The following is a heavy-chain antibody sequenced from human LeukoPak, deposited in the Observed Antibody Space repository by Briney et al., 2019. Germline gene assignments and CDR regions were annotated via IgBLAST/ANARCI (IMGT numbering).Heavy chain of an antibody. Sequence: ASVKVSCKASGYTFTGYYMHWVRQAPGQGLEWMGWINPNSGGTNYAQKFQGRVTMTRDTSISTAYMELSRLRSDDTAVYYCARAIRYYDSSGDYKYYFDYWGQGSLVTVSS. CDR3: ARAIRYYDSSGDYKYYFDY. V-gene: IGHV1-2*02. CDR1: GYTFTGYY. J-gene: IGHJ4*02. D-gene: IGHD3-22*01. CDR2: INPNSGGT.